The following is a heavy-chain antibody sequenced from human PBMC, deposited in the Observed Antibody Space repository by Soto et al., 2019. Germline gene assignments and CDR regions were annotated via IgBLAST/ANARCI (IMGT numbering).Heavy chain of an antibody. CDR3: ARESSSSSYGYFDY. D-gene: IGHD6-13*01. CDR1: GGSISSYY. V-gene: IGHV4-59*01. J-gene: IGHJ4*02. Sequence: LSLTCTVSGGSISSYYWSWIRQPPGKGLEWIGYIYYSGSTNYNPSLKSRVTISVDTSKNQFSLKLSSVTAADTAVYYCARESSSSSYGYFDYWGQGTLVTVSS. CDR2: IYYSGST.